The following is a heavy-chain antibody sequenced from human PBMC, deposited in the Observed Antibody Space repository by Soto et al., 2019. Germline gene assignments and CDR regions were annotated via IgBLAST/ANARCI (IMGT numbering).Heavy chain of an antibody. Sequence: SETLSLTCTVSGDSISSGGYYWSWVRQHPGKGLEWIGYIYYSGRAFYNPSLQSRVTISVDTSKNNFSLKVTSVTAADTAVYYCARLAVDGNFDYWGQGALVT. V-gene: IGHV4-31*03. J-gene: IGHJ4*02. CDR1: GDSISSGGYY. CDR3: ARLAVDGNFDY. D-gene: IGHD5-12*01. CDR2: IYYSGRA.